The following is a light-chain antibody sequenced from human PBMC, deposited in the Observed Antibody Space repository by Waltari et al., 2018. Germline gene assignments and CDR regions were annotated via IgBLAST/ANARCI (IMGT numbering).Light chain of an antibody. CDR3: ASWDDSLSAYV. V-gene: IGLV1-47*01. CDR2: RND. J-gene: IGLJ1*01. CDR1: PPNLGNNS. Sequence: QSVLTQPPSASSTPVQRVRISCSGSPPNLGNNSVSWSHHLLAAPPSPPSSPYHQNLLGAAPKLLVYRNDQRPSGVPDRFSGSKSDTSTSLTISGLRSEDEAEYYCASWDDSLSAYVFGTGTKVTVL.